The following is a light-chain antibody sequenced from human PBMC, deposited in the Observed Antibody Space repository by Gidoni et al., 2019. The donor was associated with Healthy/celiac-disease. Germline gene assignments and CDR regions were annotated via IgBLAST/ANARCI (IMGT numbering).Light chain of an antibody. CDR1: QSISSY. V-gene: IGKV1-39*01. CDR3: QQSYSTPPIT. J-gene: IGKJ5*01. CDR2: AAS. Sequence: DIQMTQSPSSLSASVGDRVTITCRARQSISSYLNWYQQKTGNAPKLLIYAASSLPSAVPSRFSGSGSGTDFSLTISSLLPEDFATYYCQQSYSTPPITFGQGTRLEIK.